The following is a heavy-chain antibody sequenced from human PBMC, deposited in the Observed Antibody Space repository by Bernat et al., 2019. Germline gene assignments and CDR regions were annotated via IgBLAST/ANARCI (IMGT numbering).Heavy chain of an antibody. CDR1: GFSFSSYW. D-gene: IGHD1-7*01. V-gene: IGHV3-74*02. CDR2: INSDGSST. CDR3: ASPTGNYVFDY. J-gene: IGHJ4*02. Sequence: EVQLVESGGGLVQPGGSLRLSCAASGFSFSSYWMSWVRQAPGKGLVWVSRINSDGSSTNYADSVKGRFTISRDNAKNTLYLQMNSLRAEDTAVYYCASPTGNYVFDYWGQGTLVIVSS.